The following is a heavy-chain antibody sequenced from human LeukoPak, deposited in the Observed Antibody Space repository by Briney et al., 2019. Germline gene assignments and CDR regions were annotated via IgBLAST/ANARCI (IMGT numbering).Heavy chain of an antibody. J-gene: IGHJ4*02. Sequence: GGSLRLSCAASGFSFSDYWMTWVRQAPGKGLEWVANIKEDGSKKNYVDSVKGRFTISRDNAKNSLYPQMNSLRADDTAVYYCATPLDYSDSSGYHQGGDWGQGTLVTVSS. CDR1: GFSFSDYW. V-gene: IGHV3-7*03. CDR2: IKEDGSKK. CDR3: ATPLDYSDSSGYHQGGD. D-gene: IGHD3-22*01.